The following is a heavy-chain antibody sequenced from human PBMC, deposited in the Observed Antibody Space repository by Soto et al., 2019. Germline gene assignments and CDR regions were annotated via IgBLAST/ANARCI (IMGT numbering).Heavy chain of an antibody. CDR1: GGSFSGYY. J-gene: IGHJ6*02. V-gene: IGHV4-34*01. CDR3: AGLYAPLVCSSTSCYPYYYYGMDV. D-gene: IGHD2-2*01. Sequence: SETLSLTCAVYGGSFSGYYWSWIRQPPGKGLEWIGEINHSGSTNYNPSLKSRVTISVDTSKNQFSLKLSSVTAADTAVYYCAGLYAPLVCSSTSCYPYYYYGMDVWGQGTTVTVSS. CDR2: INHSGST.